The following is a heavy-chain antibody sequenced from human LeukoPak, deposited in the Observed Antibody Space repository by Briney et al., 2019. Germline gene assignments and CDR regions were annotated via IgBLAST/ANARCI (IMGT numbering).Heavy chain of an antibody. CDR2: ISGSGGST. J-gene: IGHJ4*02. CDR1: GFTFSSYA. D-gene: IGHD3-22*01. V-gene: IGHV3-23*01. Sequence: GGSLRLSCAASGFTFSSYAMSWVRQAPGKGLEWVSAISGSGGSTYYADSVKGRFTISRDNSKNTLYLQMNSLRAEDTAVYYCAKGRITMIVVVSQYYFDYWGQGTLVTVSS. CDR3: AKGRITMIVVVSQYYFDY.